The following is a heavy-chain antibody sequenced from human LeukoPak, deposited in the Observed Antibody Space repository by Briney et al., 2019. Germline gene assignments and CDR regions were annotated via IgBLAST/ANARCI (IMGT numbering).Heavy chain of an antibody. CDR3: AKTEEYSSSSHAFDY. D-gene: IGHD6-6*01. CDR1: GFTFDDYA. V-gene: IGHV3-43*02. Sequence: PGGSLRLSCAASGFTFDDYAMHWVRQAPGKGLEWVSLISGDGGRTYYADSVKGRFTISRDNSKNSLYLQMNSLRTEDTALYYCAKTEEYSSSSHAFDYWGQGTLVTVSS. J-gene: IGHJ4*02. CDR2: ISGDGGRT.